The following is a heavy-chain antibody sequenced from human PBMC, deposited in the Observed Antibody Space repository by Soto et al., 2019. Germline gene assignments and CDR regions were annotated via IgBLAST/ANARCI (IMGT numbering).Heavy chain of an antibody. V-gene: IGHV3-66*01. CDR1: GFTVSSNH. CDR3: ARDDYYDSSGYYYVWY. Sequence: PGGSLRLSCAASGFTVSSNHMSWVRQAPGKGLEWVSVIYSGGSTYYADSVKGRFTISRDNSKNMLYLQMNSLRAEDTAVYYCARDDYYDSSGYYYVWYWGQGTLVTAPQ. CDR2: IYSGGST. J-gene: IGHJ4*02. D-gene: IGHD3-22*01.